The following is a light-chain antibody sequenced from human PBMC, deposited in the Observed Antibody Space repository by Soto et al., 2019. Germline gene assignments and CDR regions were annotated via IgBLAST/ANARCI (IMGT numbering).Light chain of an antibody. CDR2: GAS. CDR1: QSVSSN. V-gene: IGKV3-15*01. Sequence: EIVMTQSPATLSMSPGERATLSCRASQSVSSNLAWYQQKPGQAPRLLIHGASTRATGFPARFSGSGSGTEFTLTISSLQSEDFAIYYCQQYNNWPRTFGQGTKVDIK. CDR3: QQYNNWPRT. J-gene: IGKJ1*01.